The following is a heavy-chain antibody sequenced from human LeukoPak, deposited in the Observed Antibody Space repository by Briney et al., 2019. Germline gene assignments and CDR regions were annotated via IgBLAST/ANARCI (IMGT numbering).Heavy chain of an antibody. D-gene: IGHD6-13*01. CDR1: GFTFSSYW. Sequence: GSPRLSCAASGFTFSSYWMHWVLQAPGEGLVWVSRIYNDGSSTSYADSVKGRFIISRDNAKNTLYLQMNSLRVEDTAVYYCARDGSSWANWLDPWGQGTVVTVSS. CDR2: IYNDGSST. V-gene: IGHV3-74*01. CDR3: ARDGSSWANWLDP. J-gene: IGHJ5*02.